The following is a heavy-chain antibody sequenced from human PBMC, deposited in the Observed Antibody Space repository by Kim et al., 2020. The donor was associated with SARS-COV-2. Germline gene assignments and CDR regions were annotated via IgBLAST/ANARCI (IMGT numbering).Heavy chain of an antibody. V-gene: IGHV1-2*06. CDR2: INPNSGGT. J-gene: IGHJ3*02. Sequence: ASVKVSCKASGYTFTGYYMHWVRQAPGQGLEWMGRINPNSGGTNYAQKFQGRVTMTRDTSISTAYMELSRLRSDDTAVYYCARVPNVGLAFDIWGQGTMVTVSS. CDR1: GYTFTGYY. D-gene: IGHD1-26*01. CDR3: ARVPNVGLAFDI.